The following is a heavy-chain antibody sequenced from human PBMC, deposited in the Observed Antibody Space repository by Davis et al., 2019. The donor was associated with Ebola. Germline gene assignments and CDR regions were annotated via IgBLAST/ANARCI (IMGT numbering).Heavy chain of an antibody. CDR3: ATSYSSGWYFHAFDI. CDR2: ISGSGGST. D-gene: IGHD6-19*01. Sequence: PGGSLRLSCAASGFTFSSYAMSWVRQAPGKGLEWVSAISGSGGSTYYADPVKGRFTISRDKSKNTLYLQMNSLRAEDTAVYYCATSYSSGWYFHAFDIWGQGTMVTVSS. V-gene: IGHV3-23*01. J-gene: IGHJ3*02. CDR1: GFTFSSYA.